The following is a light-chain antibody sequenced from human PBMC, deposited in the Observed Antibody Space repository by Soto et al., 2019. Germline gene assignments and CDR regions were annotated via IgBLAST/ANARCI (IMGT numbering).Light chain of an antibody. CDR3: QSYDSSLSL. Sequence: QSALTQPPSVSGAPGQRVTISCTGSSSNIGAGYDVHWYQQLPGTAPKLLIYGNSNRPSGVPDRFSGSKSGTSASLAITGLQAEDEADYYCQSYDSSLSLFGGGTKLTVL. J-gene: IGLJ2*01. CDR1: SSNIGAGYD. V-gene: IGLV1-40*01. CDR2: GNS.